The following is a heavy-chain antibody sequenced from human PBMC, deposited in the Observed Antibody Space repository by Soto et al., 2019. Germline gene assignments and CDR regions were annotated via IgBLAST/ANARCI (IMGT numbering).Heavy chain of an antibody. CDR3: ARGGGIPHYYGSGSYEPYTPARNNWFDP. J-gene: IGHJ5*02. V-gene: IGHV1-2*02. CDR2: INPNSGGT. CDR1: GYTFTGYY. D-gene: IGHD3-10*01. Sequence: QVQLVQSGAEVKKPGASVKVSCKASGYTFTGYYMHWVRQAPGQGLEWMGWINPNSGGTNYAQKFQGRVTMTRDTSISTAYMELSRLRSDDTAVYYCARGGGIPHYYGSGSYEPYTPARNNWFDPWGQGTLVTVSS.